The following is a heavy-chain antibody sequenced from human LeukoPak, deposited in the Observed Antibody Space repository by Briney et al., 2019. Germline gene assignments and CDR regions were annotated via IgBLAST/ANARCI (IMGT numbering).Heavy chain of an antibody. J-gene: IGHJ3*02. CDR1: GYSFTSYW. D-gene: IGHD1-26*01. V-gene: IGHV5-51*01. Sequence: GESLKTSCKGSGYSFTSYWIGWVRQMPGKGLEWMGIIYPGDSDTRYSPSFQGQVAISAGKSISTAYLQWSSLKASDTAMYYCARNSPKRSPVGAFDIWGQGTMVTVSS. CDR3: ARNSPKRSPVGAFDI. CDR2: IYPGDSDT.